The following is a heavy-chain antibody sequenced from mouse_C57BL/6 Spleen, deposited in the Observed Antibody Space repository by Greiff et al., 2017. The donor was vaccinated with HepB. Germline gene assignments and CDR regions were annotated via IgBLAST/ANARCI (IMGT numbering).Heavy chain of an antibody. J-gene: IGHJ4*01. Sequence: QVQLQQPGAELVRPGPSVKLSCKASGYTFTSYWMHWVKQRPGQGLEWIGVIDPSDSYTNYNQKFKGKATLTVDTSSSTAYMQLSSLTSEDSAVYYCARGVYYVRNYYAMDYWGQGTSVTVSS. V-gene: IGHV1-59*01. CDR2: IDPSDSYT. CDR3: ARGVYYVRNYYAMDY. CDR1: GYTFTSYW. D-gene: IGHD1-1*01.